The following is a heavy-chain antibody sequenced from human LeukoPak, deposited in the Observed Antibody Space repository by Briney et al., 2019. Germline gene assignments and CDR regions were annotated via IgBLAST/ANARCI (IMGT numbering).Heavy chain of an antibody. Sequence: SETLSLTCTVSGGSISSSSYYWGWIRQPPGKGLEWIGTFYYSGSTYQNPSLKSRVTISLDTSKNQVSLKLSSVTAADTAVYYCARVSVGHWKKIDYWGQGTLVTVSS. J-gene: IGHJ4*02. CDR3: ARVSVGHWKKIDY. V-gene: IGHV4-39*07. CDR2: FYYSGST. CDR1: GGSISSSSYY. D-gene: IGHD1-1*01.